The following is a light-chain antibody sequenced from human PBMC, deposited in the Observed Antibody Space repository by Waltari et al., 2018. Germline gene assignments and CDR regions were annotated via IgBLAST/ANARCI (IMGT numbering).Light chain of an antibody. V-gene: IGLV2-14*01. Sequence: QSALAQPASVSGSPGRSITISCTVTSSDVVGPTPVSWYQQPPGKAPRTMIYDVNNRPSGDSSRFYGSKSGNTASLTISGLQAEDEADYYCCSYTSIGTYIFGTGTKVTVL. CDR2: DVN. CDR1: SSDVVGPTP. CDR3: CSYTSIGTYI. J-gene: IGLJ1*01.